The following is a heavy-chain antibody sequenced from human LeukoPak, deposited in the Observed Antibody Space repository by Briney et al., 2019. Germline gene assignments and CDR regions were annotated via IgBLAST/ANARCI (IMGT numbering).Heavy chain of an antibody. CDR2: IYYSGST. Sequence: SETLSLTCTVSGGSVSSGSYYWSWIRQPPGKGLEWIGYIYYSGSTNYNPSLKSRVTISVDTSKNQFSLKLSSETAADTAVYYCARVLSGYSSGWYLDYWGQGTLVTVSS. CDR1: GGSVSSGSYY. CDR3: ARVLSGYSSGWYLDY. D-gene: IGHD6-19*01. J-gene: IGHJ4*02. V-gene: IGHV4-61*01.